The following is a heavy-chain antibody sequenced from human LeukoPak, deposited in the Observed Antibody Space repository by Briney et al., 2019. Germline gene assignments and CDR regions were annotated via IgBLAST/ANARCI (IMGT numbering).Heavy chain of an antibody. CDR3: ARDRRVVVLYPPRSGWFDP. J-gene: IGHJ5*02. Sequence: ASVKVSCKASGYTFTSYYMHWVRQAPGQGLEWMGIINPSGGSTSYAQKFQGRVTMTRDMSTSTVYMELSSLRSEDTAVYYCARDRRVVVLYPPRSGWFDPWGREPWSPSPQ. D-gene: IGHD3-22*01. CDR2: INPSGGST. CDR1: GYTFTSYY. V-gene: IGHV1-46*01.